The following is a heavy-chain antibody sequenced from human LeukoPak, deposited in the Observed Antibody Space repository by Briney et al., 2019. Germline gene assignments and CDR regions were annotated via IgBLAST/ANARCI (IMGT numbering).Heavy chain of an antibody. J-gene: IGHJ5*02. Sequence: GGSLRLSCAASGFTFSSYGMHWVRQAPGKGLEWVAFIRYDGSNKYYADSVKGRFTISRDNSKNTLYLQMNSLRAEDTAVYYCARDKLGRGVWFDPWGQGTLVTVSS. CDR3: ARDKLGRGVWFDP. V-gene: IGHV3-30*02. CDR1: GFTFSSYG. D-gene: IGHD3-10*01. CDR2: IRYDGSNK.